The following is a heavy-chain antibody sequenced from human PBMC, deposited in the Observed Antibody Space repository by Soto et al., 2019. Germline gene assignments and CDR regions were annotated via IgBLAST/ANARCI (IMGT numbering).Heavy chain of an antibody. D-gene: IGHD3-22*01. CDR2: IYYSGST. CDR3: AKKREGSGYPYAMDV. CDR1: GGSVSSGSYY. J-gene: IGHJ6*02. Sequence: SETLSLTCTVSGGSVSSGSYYWSWIRQPPGKGLEWIGYIYYSGSTNYNPSLKSRVTISVDTSKNQFSLKLSSVTAADTAVYYCAKKREGSGYPYAMDVWGQGTTVTVSS. V-gene: IGHV4-61*01.